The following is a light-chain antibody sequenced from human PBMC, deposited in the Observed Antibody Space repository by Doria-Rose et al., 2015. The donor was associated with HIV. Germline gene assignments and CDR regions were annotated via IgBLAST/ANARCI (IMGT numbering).Light chain of an antibody. CDR2: CAS. V-gene: IGKV4-1*01. CDR3: QQYYDTPS. CDR1: QSLLYTSKNY. J-gene: IGKJ3*01. Sequence: DIQVTQSPESLGMSLGERATLNCKSNQSLLYTSKNYLAWYQQKPGQPPKLLIYCASTRQSGVPAQFSGSGSGTDFTLTISSLEAEDVAVYYCQQYYDTPSSGAGTTVDIK.